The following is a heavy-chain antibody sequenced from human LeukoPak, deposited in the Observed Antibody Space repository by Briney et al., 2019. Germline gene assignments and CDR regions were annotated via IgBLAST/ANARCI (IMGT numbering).Heavy chain of an antibody. Sequence: GASVKVSCKASGYTFSNYDNNWVRQAPGQGLEWMGWMNPNSGRRVYAQKFQGRVTMIRNSSINTAYMELTSLRSDDTAVYYCARGLRSDYWGQGTLVTVSS. CDR1: GYTFSNYD. V-gene: IGHV1-8*01. CDR2: MNPNSGRR. D-gene: IGHD3-16*02. CDR3: ARGLRSDY. J-gene: IGHJ4*02.